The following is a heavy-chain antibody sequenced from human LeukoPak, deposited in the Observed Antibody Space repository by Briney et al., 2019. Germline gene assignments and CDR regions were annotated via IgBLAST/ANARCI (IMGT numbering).Heavy chain of an antibody. J-gene: IGHJ6*01. CDR2: INQDGSEK. V-gene: IGHV3-7*01. Sequence: PGGSLRLSCAASGFTFNNYWMSWVRQAPGKGLEWVANINQDGSEKYYVDSVKGRFTISRDNAKNSLYLQMNSLRAEDTAVYYCAKRLGIAAAGTVFYYYGMDVWGQGTTVTVSS. CDR1: GFTFNNYW. CDR3: AKRLGIAAAGTVFYYYGMDV. D-gene: IGHD6-13*01.